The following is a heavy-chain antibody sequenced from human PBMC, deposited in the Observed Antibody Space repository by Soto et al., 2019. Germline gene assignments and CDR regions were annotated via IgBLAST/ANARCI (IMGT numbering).Heavy chain of an antibody. Sequence: GGSLRLSCAASGFTFSSYGMHGVRQAPGKGLEWVAVIWYDGSNKYYADSVKGRFTISRDNSKNTLYLQMNSLRAEDTAVYYCARGFDIVQYYYYYMDVWGKGTTVTVSS. D-gene: IGHD2-15*01. V-gene: IGHV3-33*01. CDR3: ARGFDIVQYYYYYMDV. J-gene: IGHJ6*03. CDR1: GFTFSSYG. CDR2: IWYDGSNK.